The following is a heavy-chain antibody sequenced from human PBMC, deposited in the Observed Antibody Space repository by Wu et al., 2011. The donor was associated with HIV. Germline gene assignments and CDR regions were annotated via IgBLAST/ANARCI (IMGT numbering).Heavy chain of an antibody. CDR2: IIPIFGTA. D-gene: IGHD1-26*01. V-gene: IGHV1-69*05. Sequence: QVQLVQSGAEVKKPGSSVKVSCKASGGTFSSYAISWVRQAPGQGLEWMGGIIPIFGTANYAQKFLGRVTITTDESTSTAYMELSSLRSEDTAIYYCARDLLSGRYFPVFDIWAKGQGSPSLQ. J-gene: IGHJ3*02. CDR3: ARDLLSGRYFPVFDI. CDR1: GGTFSSYA.